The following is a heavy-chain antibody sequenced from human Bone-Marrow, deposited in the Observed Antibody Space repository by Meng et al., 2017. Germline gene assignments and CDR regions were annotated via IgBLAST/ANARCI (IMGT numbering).Heavy chain of an antibody. J-gene: IGHJ6*02. D-gene: IGHD2-15*01. V-gene: IGHV3-48*03. CDR3: ATSHCSGGSCFPGDYYYYGMDV. CDR1: GFSFNTYP. Sequence: GGSLRLSCAASGFSFNTYPMNWVRQAPGKGLEWVSYISSSGSTIYYADSVKGRFTISRDNAKNSLYLQMNSLRAEDTAVYYCATSHCSGGSCFPGDYYYYGMDVWGQGTTVTVSS. CDR2: ISSSGSTI.